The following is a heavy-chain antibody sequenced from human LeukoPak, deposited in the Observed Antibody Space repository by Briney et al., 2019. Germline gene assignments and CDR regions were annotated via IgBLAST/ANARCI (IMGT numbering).Heavy chain of an antibody. J-gene: IGHJ4*02. V-gene: IGHV4-34*01. CDR2: IYESGTT. CDR3: ARGAWATRLGS. Sequence: SETLSLTCAVYGDSLNSYYWSWVRQPPGEGLEWIGEIYESGTTDYNPSLKSRVTISMVPSKQQFSLSLSSVTAADTAVYYCARGAWATRLGSWGLGTPVIVSS. D-gene: IGHD2-15*01. CDR1: GDSLNSYY.